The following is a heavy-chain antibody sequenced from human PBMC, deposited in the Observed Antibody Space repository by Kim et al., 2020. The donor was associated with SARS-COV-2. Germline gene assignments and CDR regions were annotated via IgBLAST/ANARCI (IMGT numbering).Heavy chain of an antibody. CDR1: GGSISSSSYY. Sequence: SETLSLTCTVSGGSISSSSYYWGWIRQPPGKGLEWIGSIYYSGSTYYNPSLKSRVTISVDTSKNQFSLKLSSVTAADTAVYYCARMAVLRYFGWLYYYYGMDVWGQGTTVTVSS. CDR3: ARMAVLRYFGWLYYYYGMDV. CDR2: IYYSGST. J-gene: IGHJ6*02. V-gene: IGHV4-39*01. D-gene: IGHD3-9*01.